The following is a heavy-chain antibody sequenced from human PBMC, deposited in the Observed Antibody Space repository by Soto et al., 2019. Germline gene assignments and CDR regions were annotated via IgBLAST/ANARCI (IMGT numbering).Heavy chain of an antibody. CDR2: IDPSDSYT. Sequence: GESLKISCNGSGYSFTIYWISWVRQMPGKGLEWMGRIDPSDSYTNYSPSFQGHVTISADKSISTAYLQWSSLKASDTAMYYCARQDIVVVPAAQTYYYYGMDVWGQGTTVTVSS. D-gene: IGHD2-2*01. CDR3: ARQDIVVVPAAQTYYYYGMDV. V-gene: IGHV5-10-1*01. CDR1: GYSFTIYW. J-gene: IGHJ6*02.